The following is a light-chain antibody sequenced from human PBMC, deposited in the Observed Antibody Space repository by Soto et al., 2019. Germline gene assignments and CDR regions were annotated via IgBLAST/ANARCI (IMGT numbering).Light chain of an antibody. J-gene: IGLJ2*01. CDR2: DNY. V-gene: IGLV1-51*01. CDR1: SSTIGNNH. CDR3: GTWDSNLNNGVV. Sequence: QSVLTQPPSVSAAPGQRVTIFCSGSSSTIGNNHVSWYQQLPGTAPILLIYDNYYRPSGIPDRFSGSKSGTSATLVITGVQTGDEADYYCGTWDSNLNNGVVFGGGTKLTVL.